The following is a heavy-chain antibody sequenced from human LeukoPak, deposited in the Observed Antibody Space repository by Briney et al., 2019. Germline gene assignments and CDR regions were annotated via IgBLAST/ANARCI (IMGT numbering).Heavy chain of an antibody. J-gene: IGHJ6*02. D-gene: IGHD1-26*01. Sequence: SETLSLTCTVSRGSIISYVWSWIRQPPGQGLEWSGDIDYSGSTNYNPSLKSRVTISVDTSKNQFSLNLSSVTAADTAVYYCARDRTEIVGTTLYYYYGIDVWGQGTTVTVSS. CDR2: IDYSGST. V-gene: IGHV4-59*01. CDR1: RGSIISYV. CDR3: ARDRTEIVGTTLYYYYGIDV.